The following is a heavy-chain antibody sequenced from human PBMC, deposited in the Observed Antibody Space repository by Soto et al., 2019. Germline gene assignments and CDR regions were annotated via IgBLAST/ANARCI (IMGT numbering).Heavy chain of an antibody. Sequence: ASVKVSCKASGYTFTSYDINWVRHATGQGLEWMGWMNPNSGNTGYAQKFQGRVTMTRNTSISTAYMELSSLRSEDTAVYYCARRGYCSSTSCYPHYYYYMDVWGKGTTVTSP. CDR1: GYTFTSYD. D-gene: IGHD2-2*01. J-gene: IGHJ6*03. CDR3: ARRGYCSSTSCYPHYYYYMDV. V-gene: IGHV1-8*01. CDR2: MNPNSGNT.